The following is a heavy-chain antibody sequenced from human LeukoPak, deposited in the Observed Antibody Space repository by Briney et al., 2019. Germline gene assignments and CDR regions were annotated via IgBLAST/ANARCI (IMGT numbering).Heavy chain of an antibody. CDR2: IKQDGSEK. V-gene: IGHV3-7*01. Sequence: GGSLRLSCAGSGFTFSSYSMNWVRQAPGKGLEWVANIKQDGSEKYYVDSVKGRFIISRDNAKNSLYLQMNSLRAEDTAVYYCVKDGHCTHTSCYYFDYWGQGTLVTVSS. J-gene: IGHJ4*02. D-gene: IGHD2-2*01. CDR1: GFTFSSYS. CDR3: VKDGHCTHTSCYYFDY.